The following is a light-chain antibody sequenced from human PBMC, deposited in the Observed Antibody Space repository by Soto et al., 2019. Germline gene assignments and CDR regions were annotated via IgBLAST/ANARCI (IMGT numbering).Light chain of an antibody. CDR3: QQRTNWPPT. Sequence: EILLTQSPATLSLSPGERATLSCRASQNVRNDLVWYLQKPGQAPRLLIYSASNRASGIAARFSGSGSGTDFTLTISSLEPEDCGVYYCQQRTNWPPTFGGGTKVEFK. J-gene: IGKJ4*01. CDR2: SAS. CDR1: QNVRND. V-gene: IGKV3-11*01.